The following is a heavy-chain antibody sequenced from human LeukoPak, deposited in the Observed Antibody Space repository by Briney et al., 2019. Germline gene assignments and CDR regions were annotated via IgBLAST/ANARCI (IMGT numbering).Heavy chain of an antibody. V-gene: IGHV4-38-2*02. J-gene: IGHJ6*03. D-gene: IGHD5-12*01. CDR1: GYSISSGYY. Sequence: PSETLSLTCTVSGYSISSGYYWGWIRQPPGKGLEWIGSIYHSGSTYYNPSLKSRVTISVDTSKNQFSLKLSSVTAADTAVYYCAKDILATINGVDYYYMDVWGKGTTVTVSS. CDR2: IYHSGST. CDR3: AKDILATINGVDYYYMDV.